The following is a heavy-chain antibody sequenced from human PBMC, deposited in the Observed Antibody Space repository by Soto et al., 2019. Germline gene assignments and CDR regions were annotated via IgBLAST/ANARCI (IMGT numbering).Heavy chain of an antibody. CDR1: GFTFSRYA. J-gene: IGHJ4*03. CDR3: AKDASAAEVGATELDS. Sequence: EVQLLESGGGMVQPGGSLRLSCTASGFTFSRYAMSWVRRAPGNGLEWVSAISGSGGSTYYADSVKGRFTISRDNSKNTVFLQMNSLRAEDAAVYYCAKDASAAEVGATELDSWGQGTLVTVSS. CDR2: ISGSGGST. D-gene: IGHD1-26*01. V-gene: IGHV3-23*01.